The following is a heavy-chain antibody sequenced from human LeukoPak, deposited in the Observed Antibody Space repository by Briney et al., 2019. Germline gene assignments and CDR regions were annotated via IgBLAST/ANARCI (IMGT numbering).Heavy chain of an antibody. Sequence: ASVKVSCKASGYTFTGYYMHWVRQAPGQGLEWMGIINPSGGSTSYAQKFQGRVTITADESTSTAYMELSSLRSEDTAVYYCAREPLYCSSTSCYSGDLGYWGQGTLVTVSS. CDR1: GYTFTGYY. CDR3: AREPLYCSSTSCYSGDLGY. D-gene: IGHD2-2*01. J-gene: IGHJ4*02. CDR2: INPSGGST. V-gene: IGHV1-46*01.